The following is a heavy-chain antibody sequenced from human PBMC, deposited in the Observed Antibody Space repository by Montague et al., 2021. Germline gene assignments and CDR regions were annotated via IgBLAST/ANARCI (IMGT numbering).Heavy chain of an antibody. D-gene: IGHD3-10*01. J-gene: IGHJ5*02. V-gene: IGHV3-30*04. CDR2: ISYDGSNK. CDR3: ARDPSYYGSGSPNWFDP. Sequence: PSLSYSASGFHFNSSAMHWVRQAPGKGLEWVAIISYDGSNKYYADSVKGRFTVSRDNSKNTLFLQMNSLRPEDTAVYYCARDPSYYGSGSPNWFDPWGQGTLVTVSS. CDR1: GFHFNSSA.